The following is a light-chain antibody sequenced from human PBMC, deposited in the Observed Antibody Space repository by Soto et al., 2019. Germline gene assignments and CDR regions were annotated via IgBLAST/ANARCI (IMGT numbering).Light chain of an antibody. Sequence: QSALTQPPSASGTPGQRVTISCSGSRSNIGSYTVNWYQQLPGTAPKLLIYTNDRRPSRVPDRFSGSKSGTSASLAISGLQSEDEADYYCAAWDDSLNGYVFGTGTKLTVL. J-gene: IGLJ1*01. CDR1: RSNIGSYT. V-gene: IGLV1-44*01. CDR2: TND. CDR3: AAWDDSLNGYV.